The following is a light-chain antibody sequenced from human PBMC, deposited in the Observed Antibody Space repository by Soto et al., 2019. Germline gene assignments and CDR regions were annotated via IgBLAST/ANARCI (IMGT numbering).Light chain of an antibody. CDR1: QSVNSY. CDR3: QQYDSSPPT. CDR2: GAS. J-gene: IGKJ1*01. Sequence: EIVLTQSPATLSLSPGERATLSCRASQSVNSYLAWYQRKPGQAPRLLIYGASNRATDIPYRFSASGSGTDFTLTITRLEPEDFAVYYCQQYDSSPPTFGQGTKVEIK. V-gene: IGKV3-20*01.